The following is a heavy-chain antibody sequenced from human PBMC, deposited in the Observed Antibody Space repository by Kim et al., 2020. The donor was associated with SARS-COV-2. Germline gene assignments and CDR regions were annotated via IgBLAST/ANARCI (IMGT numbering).Heavy chain of an antibody. D-gene: IGHD2-15*01. Sequence: RFTISRDNAKNSLYLQMNSLRAEDTAVYYCAREPVVAATRPYYYYYGMDVWGQGTTVTVSS. J-gene: IGHJ6*02. V-gene: IGHV3-11*06. CDR3: AREPVVAATRPYYYYYGMDV.